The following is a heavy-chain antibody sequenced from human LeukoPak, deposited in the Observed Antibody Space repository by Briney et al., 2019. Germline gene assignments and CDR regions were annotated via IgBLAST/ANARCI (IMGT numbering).Heavy chain of an antibody. D-gene: IGHD2-2*02. J-gene: IGHJ4*02. CDR3: ATTCSSSSCYMVH. CDR1: GYTFANFG. Sequence: ASVKVSCKASGYTFANFGITWVRQAPGQGLEWMGWISVYNGNTNYAQNLQGRVPLTTDTSTSTAYMELRSMRYDDTALYYCATTCSSSSCYMVHWGQGTLVTVSS. V-gene: IGHV1-18*01. CDR2: ISVYNGNT.